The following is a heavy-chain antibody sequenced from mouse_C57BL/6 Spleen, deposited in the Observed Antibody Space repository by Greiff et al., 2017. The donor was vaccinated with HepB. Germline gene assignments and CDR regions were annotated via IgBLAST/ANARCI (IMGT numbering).Heavy chain of an antibody. CDR2: ISSGSSTI. J-gene: IGHJ1*03. V-gene: IGHV5-17*01. Sequence: DVMLVESGGGLVKPGGSLKLSCAASGFTFSDYGMHWVRQAPEKGLEWVAYISSGSSTIYYADTVKGRFTISRDNAKNTLFLQMTSLRSEDTAMYYCARSGGSSYDWYFDVWGTGTTVTVSS. CDR1: GFTFSDYG. D-gene: IGHD1-1*01. CDR3: ARSGGSSYDWYFDV.